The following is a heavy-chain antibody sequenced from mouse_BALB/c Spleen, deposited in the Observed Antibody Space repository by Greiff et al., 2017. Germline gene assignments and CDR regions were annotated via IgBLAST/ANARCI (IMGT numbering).Heavy chain of an antibody. CDR1: GYTFTSYV. V-gene: IGHV1-14*01. D-gene: IGHD2-3*01. J-gene: IGHJ1*01. CDR3: ARSGGYYSHWYFDV. Sequence: VQLQQSGPELVKPGASVKMSCKASGYTFTSYVMHWVKQKPGQGLEWIGYINPYNDGTKYNEKFKGKATLTSDKSSSTAYMELSSLTSEDSAVYYCARSGGYYSHWYFDVWGAGTTVTVSS. CDR2: INPYNDGT.